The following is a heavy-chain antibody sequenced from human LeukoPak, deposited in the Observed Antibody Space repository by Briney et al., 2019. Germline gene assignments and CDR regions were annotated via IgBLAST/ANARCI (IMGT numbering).Heavy chain of an antibody. J-gene: IGHJ6*02. Sequence: SVKVSCKASGGTFSSYAISWVRQAPGQGLEWMRGIIPIFGTANYAQKFQGRVTITADESTSTAYMELSSLRSEDTAVYYCARDQGIAVVWGGYYYYGMDVWGQGTTVTVSS. V-gene: IGHV1-69*01. CDR3: ARDQGIAVVWGGYYYYGMDV. D-gene: IGHD6-19*01. CDR2: IIPIFGTA. CDR1: GGTFSSYA.